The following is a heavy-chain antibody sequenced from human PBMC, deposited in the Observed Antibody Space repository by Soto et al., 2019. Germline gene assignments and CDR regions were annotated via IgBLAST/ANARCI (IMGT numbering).Heavy chain of an antibody. CDR3: ARIRRRITIFGVVKGDYYYMDG. CDR1: GFSLSTSGMC. CDR2: IDWDDDK. J-gene: IGHJ6*03. D-gene: IGHD3-3*01. V-gene: IGHV2-70*11. Sequence: SGPTLVNPTQTLTLTCTFSGFSLSTSGMCVSWIRQPPGKALEWLARIDWDDDKYYSTSLKTRLTISKDTSKNQVVLTMTNMDPVDTATYYCARIRRRITIFGVVKGDYYYMDGWGKGTTVTGPS.